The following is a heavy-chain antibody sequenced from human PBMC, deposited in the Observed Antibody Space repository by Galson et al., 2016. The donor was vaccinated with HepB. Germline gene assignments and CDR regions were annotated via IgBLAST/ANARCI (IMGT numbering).Heavy chain of an antibody. CDR3: ARVSSGLRGFDY. D-gene: IGHD5-12*01. V-gene: IGHV3-21*01. Sequence: SLRLSCAASGFTFSSYAMNWVRQAPGKGLEWVSSISLSSDYIYYADSLKGRFTISRDNAKNSLYLQMNSLRAEDTAVYFCARVSSGLRGFDYWGQGTLVTVSS. J-gene: IGHJ4*02. CDR2: ISLSSDYI. CDR1: GFTFSSYA.